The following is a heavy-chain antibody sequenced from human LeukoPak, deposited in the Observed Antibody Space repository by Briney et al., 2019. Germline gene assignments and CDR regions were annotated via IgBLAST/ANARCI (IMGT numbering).Heavy chain of an antibody. V-gene: IGHV3-72*01. CDR3: ARDYTSGGMDV. J-gene: IGHJ6*02. Sequence: GGSLRLSCAVSGFTFSDHYMDWVRQAPGKGLEWVGRTRNKANRYTTEYAASVKGRSTISRDESKNSLYLQMNSLKTEDTAVYYCARDYTSGGMDVWGQGTTVTVSS. CDR2: TRNKANRYTT. D-gene: IGHD3-10*01. CDR1: GFTFSDHY.